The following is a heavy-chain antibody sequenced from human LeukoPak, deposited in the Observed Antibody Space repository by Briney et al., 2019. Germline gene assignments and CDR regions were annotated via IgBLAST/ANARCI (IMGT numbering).Heavy chain of an antibody. J-gene: IGHJ4*02. CDR2: IYYSGST. CDR3: ARASADIAAAGTFDY. V-gene: IGHV4-59*12. CDR1: GGSISSYY. D-gene: IGHD6-13*01. Sequence: PSETLSLTCTVSGGSISSYYWSWIRQPPGKGLEWIGYIYYSGSTNYNPSLKSRVTISVDTSKNQFSLKLSSVTAADTAVYYCARASADIAAAGTFDYWGQGTLVTVSS.